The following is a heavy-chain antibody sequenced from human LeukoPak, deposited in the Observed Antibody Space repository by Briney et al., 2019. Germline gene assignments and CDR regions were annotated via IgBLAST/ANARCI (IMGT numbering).Heavy chain of an antibody. V-gene: IGHV3-21*01. CDR3: ARDLQSGSAPASWFDP. D-gene: IGHD2-15*01. CDR2: ITPSSSHI. Sequence: GGSLRLSCAASGFTFGAYSMNWVRQAPGKGLEWVSSITPSSSHIYYADSVKGRFTISRDDAKNSLFLQMNSLGAEDTAVYYCARDLQSGSAPASWFDPWGQGTLVTVSS. J-gene: IGHJ5*02. CDR1: GFTFGAYS.